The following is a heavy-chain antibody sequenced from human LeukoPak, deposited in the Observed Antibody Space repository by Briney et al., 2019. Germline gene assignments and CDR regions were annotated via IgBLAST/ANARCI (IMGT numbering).Heavy chain of an antibody. Sequence: GASVKVSCKASGYTFTGYYMHWVRQAPGQGLEWMGWISVYNGNTNYAQKFQGRVTMTTDTSASTAYMELRSLRPDDTAMYYCARVDAGNYYGHDFWGQGTLVTVTS. CDR2: ISVYNGNT. CDR3: ARVDAGNYYGHDF. V-gene: IGHV1-18*04. D-gene: IGHD1-26*01. J-gene: IGHJ4*02. CDR1: GYTFTGYY.